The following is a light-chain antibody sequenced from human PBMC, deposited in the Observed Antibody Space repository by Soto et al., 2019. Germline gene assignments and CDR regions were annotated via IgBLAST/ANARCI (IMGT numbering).Light chain of an antibody. Sequence: DIQLTQSPSSLSASVGDRVSISCQASQDIRNYLNWYHQEPGKAPRLVIYDTATLEIWVPTRFGGSGSGTEFYFTIIGLLPEDFGTYYCQQYNNVPYTFGQGTKVEMK. CDR2: DTA. CDR3: QQYNNVPYT. J-gene: IGKJ2*01. V-gene: IGKV1-33*01. CDR1: QDIRNY.